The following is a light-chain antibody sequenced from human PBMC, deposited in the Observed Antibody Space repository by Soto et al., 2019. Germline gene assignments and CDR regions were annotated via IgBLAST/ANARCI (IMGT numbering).Light chain of an antibody. CDR2: DVS. CDR1: SSDVGGGYNY. Sequence: QSALTQPASVSGSPGQSITISCSGTSSDVGGGYNYVSWYQQHPGKAPELMVYDVSNRPSGISNRFSGSKSGNTASLTISGLQIEDEADYYCCSYTSTSTYVFGTGTKLTVL. CDR3: CSYTSTSTYV. V-gene: IGLV2-14*01. J-gene: IGLJ1*01.